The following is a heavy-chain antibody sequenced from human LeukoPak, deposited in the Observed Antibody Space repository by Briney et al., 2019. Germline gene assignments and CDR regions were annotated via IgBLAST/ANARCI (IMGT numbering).Heavy chain of an antibody. CDR2: MNPNSGNT. J-gene: IGHJ6*03. Sequence: ASVKVSCMASGYTFTSYDINWVRQATGQGLEWMGWMNPNSGNTGYAQKFQGRVTIIRNTSISTGYMELSSLRSEDTAVYYCARGSYSNYASYYYYYYMDVWGKGTTVTVSS. V-gene: IGHV1-8*03. CDR1: GYTFTSYD. D-gene: IGHD4-11*01. CDR3: ARGSYSNYASYYYYYYMDV.